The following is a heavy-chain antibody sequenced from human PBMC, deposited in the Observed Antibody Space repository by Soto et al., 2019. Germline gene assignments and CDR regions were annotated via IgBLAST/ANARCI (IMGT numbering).Heavy chain of an antibody. CDR1: GGTFSSYT. CDR2: IIPILGIA. J-gene: IGHJ6*03. Sequence: QVQLVQSGAEVKKPGSSVKVSCKASGGTFSSYTISWVRQAPGQGLEWMGRIIPILGIANYAQKFQGRVTITADKSTSTAYMELSSLRSEDTAVYYCARDKGYCSSTSCYTYYYYMDVWGKGTTVTVSS. D-gene: IGHD2-2*02. V-gene: IGHV1-69*08. CDR3: ARDKGYCSSTSCYTYYYYMDV.